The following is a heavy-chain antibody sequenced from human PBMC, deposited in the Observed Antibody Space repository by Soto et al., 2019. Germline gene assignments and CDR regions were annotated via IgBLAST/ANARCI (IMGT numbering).Heavy chain of an antibody. CDR2: IYPGDSDT. D-gene: IGHD4-17*01. Sequence: ESLKISCKSSGDSFTSYWIGWVRQMPGKGLEWMGIIYPGDSDTRYSPSFQGQVTISADKSISTAYLQWSSLKASDTAMYYCARQPEDYGDSKFDYWGQGTLVTVSS. V-gene: IGHV5-51*01. CDR3: ARQPEDYGDSKFDY. CDR1: GDSFTSYW. J-gene: IGHJ4*02.